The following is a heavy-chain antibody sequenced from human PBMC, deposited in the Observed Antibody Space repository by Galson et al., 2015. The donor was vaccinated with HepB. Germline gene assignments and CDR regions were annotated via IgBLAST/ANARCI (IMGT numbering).Heavy chain of an antibody. D-gene: IGHD6-13*01. CDR1: GFTFSSYA. CDR3: AKEWSSSWQSFDY. Sequence: SLRLSCAASGFTFSSYAMNWVRQAPGKGLEWVSVISGTGDTTYYTDSVKGRFTISRDNSKNTLYLQMNSLRAEDTAVCYCAKEWSSSWQSFDYWGQGTLVTVSS. J-gene: IGHJ4*02. V-gene: IGHV3-23*01. CDR2: ISGTGDTT.